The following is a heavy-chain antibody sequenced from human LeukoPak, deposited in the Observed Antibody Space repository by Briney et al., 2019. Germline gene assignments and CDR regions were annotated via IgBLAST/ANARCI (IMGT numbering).Heavy chain of an antibody. CDR2: IYHSGST. CDR3: AVGVVAATLYDTIYYFDY. CDR1: GYSISSGYY. Sequence: SETLSLTCTVSGYSISSGYYWGWIRQPPGKGLEWIGSIYHSGSTYYNPSLESRVTISVDTSKNQFSLKLSSVTAADTAVYCCAVGVVAATLYDTIYYFDYWGQGTLVTVSS. J-gene: IGHJ4*02. D-gene: IGHD2-15*01. V-gene: IGHV4-38-2*02.